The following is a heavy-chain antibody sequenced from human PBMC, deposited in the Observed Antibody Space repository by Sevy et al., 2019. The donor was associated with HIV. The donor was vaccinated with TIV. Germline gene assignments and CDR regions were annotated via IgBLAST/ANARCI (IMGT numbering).Heavy chain of an antibody. CDR2: IYTSGST. Sequence: SETLSLTCTVSGGSISSYYWSWIRQPAGKGLEWIGGIYTSGSTNYNPSLKSRVTMSVDTSKNQFSLKLSSVTAADTAVYYCARNYDFWSAPTFDYWGQGTLVTVSS. D-gene: IGHD3-3*01. V-gene: IGHV4-4*07. CDR3: ARNYDFWSAPTFDY. J-gene: IGHJ4*02. CDR1: GGSISSYY.